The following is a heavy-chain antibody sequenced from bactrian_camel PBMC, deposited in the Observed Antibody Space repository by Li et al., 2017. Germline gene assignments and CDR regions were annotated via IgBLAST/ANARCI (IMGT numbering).Heavy chain of an antibody. CDR1: GKSYGNC. CDR2: LRRGDGGT. Sequence: HVQLVESGGGSVQAGGSLRLSCTTSGKSYGNCWAWFRRAPGKAREGVASLRRGDGGTYYADSVKGRFTISLDKAEQTLYLEMNSLKLEDTAMYYCAASPRGTWYSVLQLFQWGSYNYWGQGTQVTVS. J-gene: IGHJ4*01. D-gene: IGHD2*01. CDR3: AASPRGTWYSVLQLFQWGSYNY. V-gene: IGHV3-3*01.